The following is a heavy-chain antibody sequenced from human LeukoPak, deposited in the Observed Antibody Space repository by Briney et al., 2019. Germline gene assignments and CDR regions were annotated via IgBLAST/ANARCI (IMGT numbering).Heavy chain of an antibody. D-gene: IGHD1-1*01. Sequence: PGGSLRLSCEGSGLTFSNYWMHWVRQAPGKGLVWVSRISSDGSSTTYADSVRGRFTISRDNAKSTLYLQMNSLRAEDTAVYYCAKDPGSSWNDDPYYFDYWGQGTLVTVSS. CDR1: GLTFSNYW. J-gene: IGHJ4*02. CDR3: AKDPGSSWNDDPYYFDY. V-gene: IGHV3-74*01. CDR2: ISSDGSST.